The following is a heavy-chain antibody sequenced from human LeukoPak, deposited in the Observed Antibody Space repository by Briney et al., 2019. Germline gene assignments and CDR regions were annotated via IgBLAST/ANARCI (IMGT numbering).Heavy chain of an antibody. J-gene: IGHJ5*02. V-gene: IGHV4-30-2*01. CDR1: GGSISSGGYS. CDR2: IYHSGST. Sequence: SETLSLTCAVSGGSISSGGYSWSWIRRPPGKGLEWIGYIYHSGSTYYNPSLKSRVTISVDRSKNQFSLKLSSVTAAGTAVYYCARDGPAGFDPWGQGTLVTVSS. CDR3: ARDGPAGFDP.